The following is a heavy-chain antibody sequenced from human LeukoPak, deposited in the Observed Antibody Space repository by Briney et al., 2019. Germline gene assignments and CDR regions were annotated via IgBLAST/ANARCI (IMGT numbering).Heavy chain of an antibody. CDR1: GFTFSSYG. CDR3: AKEVEWELRYGAFDI. CDR2: ISYDGSNK. V-gene: IGHV3-30*18. D-gene: IGHD1-26*01. J-gene: IGHJ3*02. Sequence: GRSLRLSCAASGFTFSSYGMHWVRQAPGKGLEWVAVISYDGSNKYYADSVKGRFTISRDNSKNTLYLQMNSLRAEDTAVYYCAKEVEWELRYGAFDIWGQGTMVTVSS.